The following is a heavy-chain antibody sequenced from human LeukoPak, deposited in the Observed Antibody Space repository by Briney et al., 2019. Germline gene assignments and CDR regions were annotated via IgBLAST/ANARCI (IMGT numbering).Heavy chain of an antibody. CDR3: ARDPEIVVVLYYFDY. CDR2: ISYDGSTQ. J-gene: IGHJ4*02. D-gene: IGHD3-22*01. V-gene: IGHV3-30*03. Sequence: GGSLRLSCAASGFTFSSYGMHWVRQAPGKGLEWVARISYDGSTQYYADSVKGRFTISRDNSKNTLYLQMNSLRAEDTAVYYCARDPEIVVVLYYFDYWGQGTLVTVSS. CDR1: GFTFSSYG.